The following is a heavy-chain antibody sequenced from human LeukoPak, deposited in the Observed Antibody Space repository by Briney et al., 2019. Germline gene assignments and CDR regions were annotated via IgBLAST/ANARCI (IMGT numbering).Heavy chain of an antibody. CDR3: ARDPYNTILYRLAH. Sequence: GGSLRLSCAASGFTFSRFWMSWVRQAPGMGLEWVSSISADGQVTYYADSVEGRFTVSRDNSKSTLYLQLNSLRAEDTATYYCARDPYNTILYRLAHGGQGTLVTVSS. V-gene: IGHV3-23*01. D-gene: IGHD3-10*01. J-gene: IGHJ4*02. CDR1: GFTFSRFW. CDR2: ISADGQVT.